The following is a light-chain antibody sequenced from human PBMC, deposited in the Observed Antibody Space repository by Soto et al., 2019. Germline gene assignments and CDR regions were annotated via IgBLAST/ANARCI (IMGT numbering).Light chain of an antibody. CDR3: QSYDSSLSGLYV. V-gene: IGLV2-14*02. CDR1: SSDVGSYNL. J-gene: IGLJ1*01. CDR2: EVS. Sequence: QSALTQPASVSGSPGQSITISCTGTSSDVGSYNLVSWYQQHPGKAPKLMIYEVSKRPSGVPDRFSGSKSGTSASLAITGLQAEDEADYYCQSYDSSLSGLYVFGTGTKVTVL.